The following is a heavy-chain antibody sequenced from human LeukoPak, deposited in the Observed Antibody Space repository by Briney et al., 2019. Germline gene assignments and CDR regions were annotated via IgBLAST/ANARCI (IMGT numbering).Heavy chain of an antibody. Sequence: ASVKVSCKASGYTFTSYGISWVRQAPGQGLEWMGWISAYNGNTNYAQKLQGRVTMTTDTSTSTAYMELRSLRSDDTAVYYCARGQYYDILTGPLRYYYGMDVWGQGTPVTVSS. V-gene: IGHV1-18*01. CDR3: ARGQYYDILTGPLRYYYGMDV. D-gene: IGHD3-9*01. CDR1: GYTFTSYG. J-gene: IGHJ6*02. CDR2: ISAYNGNT.